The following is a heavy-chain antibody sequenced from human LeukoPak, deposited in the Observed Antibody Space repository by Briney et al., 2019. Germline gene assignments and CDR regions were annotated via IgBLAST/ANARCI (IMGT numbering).Heavy chain of an antibody. V-gene: IGHV3-9*01. CDR3: AKEDFDP. CDR2: ISWNSGSI. J-gene: IGHJ5*02. Sequence: SLRLSCAAPGFTFDDYAMHWVRQAPGKGLEWVSGISWNSGSIGYADSVKGRFTISRDNAKNSLYLQMNSLRAEDTALYYCAKEDFDPWGQGTLVTVSS. CDR1: GFTFDDYA.